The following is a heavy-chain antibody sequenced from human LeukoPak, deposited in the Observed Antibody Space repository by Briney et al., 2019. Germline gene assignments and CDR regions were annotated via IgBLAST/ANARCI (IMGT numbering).Heavy chain of an antibody. Sequence: PSETLSLTCTVSGGSISSSSYYWGWIRQPPGKGLEWIGSIYYSASTYYNPSLKSRVTISIDTSKNQFSLKLSSVTAADTAVYYCARLGYCSGGSCYTEAFDTWGQGTMVTVSS. CDR1: GGSISSSSYY. CDR2: IYYSAST. J-gene: IGHJ3*02. CDR3: ARLGYCSGGSCYTEAFDT. D-gene: IGHD2-15*01. V-gene: IGHV4-39*01.